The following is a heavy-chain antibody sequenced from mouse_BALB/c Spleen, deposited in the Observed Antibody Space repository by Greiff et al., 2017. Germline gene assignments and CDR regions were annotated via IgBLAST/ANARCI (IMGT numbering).Heavy chain of an antibody. CDR2: IDPANGNT. D-gene: IGHD1-2*01. J-gene: IGHJ2*01. CDR3: VEDITTATDY. Sequence: VQLKESGAELVKPGASVKLSCTASGFNIKDTYMHWVKQRPEQGLEWIGRIDPANGNTKYDPKFQGKATITADTSSNTAYLQLSSLTSEDTAVYYCVEDITTATDYWGQGTTLTVSS. CDR1: GFNIKDTY. V-gene: IGHV14-3*02.